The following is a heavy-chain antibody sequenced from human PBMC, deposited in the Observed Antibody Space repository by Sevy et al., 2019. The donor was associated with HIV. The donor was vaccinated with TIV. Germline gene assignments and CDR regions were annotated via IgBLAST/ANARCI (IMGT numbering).Heavy chain of an antibody. CDR1: GYTLTKLS. J-gene: IGHJ4*02. D-gene: IGHD3-22*01. Sequence: ASVKVSCKVSGYTLTKLSMHWVRQAPGKGLEWMGTFDPEDGKTIYAQKFQGRVTMTEDTSIDTAYMELSSLRSEDTAVFYCAITKDYYDNSGYRFDYWGQGTLVTVSS. V-gene: IGHV1-24*01. CDR2: FDPEDGKT. CDR3: AITKDYYDNSGYRFDY.